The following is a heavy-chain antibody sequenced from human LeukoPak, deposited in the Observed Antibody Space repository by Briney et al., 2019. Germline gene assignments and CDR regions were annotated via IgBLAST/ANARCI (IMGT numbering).Heavy chain of an antibody. D-gene: IGHD3-22*01. J-gene: IGHJ2*01. V-gene: IGHV4-4*08. Sequence: PSETLSLTCSVSGGSMLSYYWNWIRQSPGKGLEWIGFVYSNGMTTYNPSLRSRGTISIATSRNQFSLRLTSVTAADTATYHCTRRAYYDSSGYNPTAGYFDLWGRGTLVTVSS. CDR1: GGSMLSYY. CDR2: VYSNGMT. CDR3: TRRAYYDSSGYNPTAGYFDL.